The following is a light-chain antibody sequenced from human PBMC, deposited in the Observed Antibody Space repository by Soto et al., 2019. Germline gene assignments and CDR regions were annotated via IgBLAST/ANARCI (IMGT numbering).Light chain of an antibody. CDR1: QNIDSW. CDR2: DAS. Sequence: DIQVTQSPSALSASVGDRVTISCRASQNIDSWLAWYQQKPGKAPKLLIYDASSLESGVPSRFSGSGSGTEFTLTISSLQPYDFATYYCQQYNSYPYSFGPGTKVISN. J-gene: IGKJ3*01. V-gene: IGKV1-5*01. CDR3: QQYNSYPYS.